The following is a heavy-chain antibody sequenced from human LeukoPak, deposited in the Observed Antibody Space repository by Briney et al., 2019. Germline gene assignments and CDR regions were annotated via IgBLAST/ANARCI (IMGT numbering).Heavy chain of an antibody. CDR1: GDSISNSRYY. J-gene: IGHJ6*03. CDR2: IYYSGDT. V-gene: IGHV4-39*01. CDR3: ARLHYESSGYPNYYYYMDV. D-gene: IGHD3-22*01. Sequence: SETLSLTCTVSGDSISNSRYYWGWIRQPPGKGLEWIGTIYYSGDTYYNPSLKSRVTISVDTSKNQFSLKLTSVTAADTAVYYCARLHYESSGYPNYYYYMDVWGEGTTVTVSS.